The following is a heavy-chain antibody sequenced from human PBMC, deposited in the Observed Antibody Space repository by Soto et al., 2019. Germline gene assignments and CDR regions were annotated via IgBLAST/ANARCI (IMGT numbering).Heavy chain of an antibody. CDR2: INPDNGNT. J-gene: IGHJ5*02. CDR1: GYTFTRYT. Sequence: ASVKVSCKASGYTFTRYTMNWVRQAPGQRLEWMGWINPDNGNTKSSQKFQDRVIITRHTSASTAYMDLSSLRSEATSVYYCARGIATGQLDPWGQGTLVTFSS. CDR3: ARGIATGQLDP. V-gene: IGHV1-3*01. D-gene: IGHD2-15*01.